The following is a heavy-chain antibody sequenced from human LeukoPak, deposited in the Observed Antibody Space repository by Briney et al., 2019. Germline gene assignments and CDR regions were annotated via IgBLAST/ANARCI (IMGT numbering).Heavy chain of an antibody. V-gene: IGHV3-23*01. D-gene: IGHD5-24*01. J-gene: IGHJ6*02. CDR1: GFTFSSYA. CDR3: ARDRATKARIGGMDV. CDR2: ISGSGGST. Sequence: GGSLRLSCAASGFTFSSYAMSWVRQAPGKGLEWVSAISGSGGSTYYADSVKGRFTISRDNSKNTLYLQMNSLSAEDTGIYYCARDRATKARIGGMDVWGQGTTVIVSS.